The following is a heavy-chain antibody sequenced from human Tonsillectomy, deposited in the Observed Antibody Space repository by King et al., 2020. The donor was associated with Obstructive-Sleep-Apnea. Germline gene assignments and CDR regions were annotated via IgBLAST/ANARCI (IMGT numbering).Heavy chain of an antibody. CDR1: GFTFTSSA. V-gene: IGHV1-58*02. J-gene: IGHJ5*02. D-gene: IGHD1-26*01. CDR2: IVVGSGNT. Sequence: QLVQSGPEVKKPGTSVKVSCKASGFTFTSSAMQWVRQARGQRLEWIGWIVVGSGNTNYAQKFQERVTITRDMSTSTAYMELSSLRSEDTAVYYCAAASGSYGRRGWSSFSPNWFDPWGQGTLVTVSS. CDR3: AAASGSYGRRGWSSFSPNWFDP.